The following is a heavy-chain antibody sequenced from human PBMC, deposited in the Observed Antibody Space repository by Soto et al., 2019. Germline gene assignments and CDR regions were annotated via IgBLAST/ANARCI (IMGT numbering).Heavy chain of an antibody. CDR2: ISAYNGNT. CDR3: AKGGALRYFDSRGAEYFQH. CDR1: GYTFTSYG. J-gene: IGHJ1*01. Sequence: ASVKVSFKASGYTFTSYGISWVRQAPGQGLEWMGWISAYNGNTNYAQKLQGRVTMTTDTSTSTAYMELRSLRSDDTAVYYCAKGGALRYFDSRGAEYFQHWGQGTLVTVSS. D-gene: IGHD3-9*01. V-gene: IGHV1-18*04.